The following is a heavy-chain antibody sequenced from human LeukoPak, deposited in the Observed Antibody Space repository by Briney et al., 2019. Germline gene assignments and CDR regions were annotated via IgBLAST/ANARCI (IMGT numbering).Heavy chain of an antibody. Sequence: PGGSLRLSCAVSGFTVSSNYMSWVRQAPGKGLEWVSLIYSGGGTYYSDSVRGRFTISRDDSKNTLYPQMNSLRAEDTAVYYCVRRAGGYSHPYDYWGQGTLVTVSS. V-gene: IGHV3-53*01. CDR3: VRRAGGYSHPYDY. J-gene: IGHJ4*02. CDR1: GFTVSSNY. D-gene: IGHD4-23*01. CDR2: IYSGGGT.